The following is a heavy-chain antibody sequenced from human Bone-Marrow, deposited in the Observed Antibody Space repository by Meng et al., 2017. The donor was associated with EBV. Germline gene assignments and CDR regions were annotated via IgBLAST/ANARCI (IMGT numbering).Heavy chain of an antibody. CDR1: GGSISSGGYS. CDR2: IYHSGST. CDR3: ARVVARSYFDY. J-gene: IGHJ4*02. Sequence: QMHLPESGSGLVKPSQTLSLTCAVSGGSISSGGYSWSWIRQPPGKGLEWIGYIYHSGSTYYNPSLKSRVTISVDRSKNQFSLKLSSVTAADTAVYYCARVVARSYFDYWGQGTLVTVSS. V-gene: IGHV4-30-2*01.